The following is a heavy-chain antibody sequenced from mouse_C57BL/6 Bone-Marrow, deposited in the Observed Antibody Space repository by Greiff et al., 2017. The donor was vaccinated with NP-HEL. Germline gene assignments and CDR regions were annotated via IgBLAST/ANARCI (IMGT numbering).Heavy chain of an antibody. D-gene: IGHD2-2*01. J-gene: IGHJ3*01. CDR2: IDPSDSET. V-gene: IGHV1-52*01. CDR3: AREKYYGYASFAY. CDR1: GYTFTSYW. Sequence: QVQLQQPGAELVRPGSSVKLSCKASGYTFTSYWMHWVKQRPIQGLEWIGNIDPSDSETHYNQKFKDKATLTVDKSSSTPYMQRSSLTSEDSALYYCAREKYYGYASFAYWGEGTLVTVSP.